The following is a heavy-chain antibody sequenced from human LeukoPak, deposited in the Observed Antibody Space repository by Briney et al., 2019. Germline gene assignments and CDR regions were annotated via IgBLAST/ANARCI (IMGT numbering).Heavy chain of an antibody. V-gene: IGHV3-66*01. CDR1: GFTVSSNY. J-gene: IGHJ4*02. CDR2: IYSGGST. CDR3: ARDRRGYSSGTGKRYFDY. Sequence: GGSLRLSCAASGFTVSSNYMSWVRQAPGKGLEWVSVIYSGGSTYYADSVKGRFTISRDNSKNTLYLQMNSLRAEDTAVYYCARDRRGYSSGTGKRYFDYWGQGTLVAVSS. D-gene: IGHD6-19*01.